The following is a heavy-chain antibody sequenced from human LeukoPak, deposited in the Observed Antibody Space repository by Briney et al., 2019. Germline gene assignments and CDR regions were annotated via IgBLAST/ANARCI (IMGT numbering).Heavy chain of an antibody. D-gene: IGHD3-3*01. CDR3: ARDRPTGASRLFVVQ. V-gene: IGHV3-21*01. J-gene: IGHJ4*02. Sequence: GGSLRLSCAASGFTFSSYSMTWVRQAPGKGLEWVSSMSSGGTYVYYADSVRGRFTISRDNAKNSLYLQMNSLRAEDTAVYYYARDRPTGASRLFVVQWGQGTLVSVSS. CDR2: MSSGGTYV. CDR1: GFTFSSYS.